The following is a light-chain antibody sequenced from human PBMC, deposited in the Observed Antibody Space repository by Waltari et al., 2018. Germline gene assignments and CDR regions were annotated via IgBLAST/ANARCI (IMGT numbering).Light chain of an antibody. V-gene: IGKV3-20*01. J-gene: IGKJ1*01. Sequence: EIVLTQSPGTLSLSPGEGATLSCRASQRGSRALAWYQQNPGQAPRLLIYGASNRATGIPDWVGGSGSGTDFSLIISRLEPEDCAVYYCQHYVRLPVTFGQGTKVEIK. CDR2: GAS. CDR3: QHYVRLPVT. CDR1: QRGSRA.